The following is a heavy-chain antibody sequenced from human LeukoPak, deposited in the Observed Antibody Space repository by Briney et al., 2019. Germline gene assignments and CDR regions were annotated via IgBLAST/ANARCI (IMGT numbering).Heavy chain of an antibody. V-gene: IGHV1-18*01. CDR1: GYTFTSYG. D-gene: IGHD3-10*01. CDR3: ARGGRFGELLSTPP. CDR2: ISAYNGNT. Sequence: ASVKVSCKASGYTFTSYGISWVRQAPGQGLEWMGWISAYNGNTNYAQKFQGRVTITADESTSTAYMELSSLRSEDTAVYYCARGGRFGELLSTPPWGQGTLVTVSS. J-gene: IGHJ5*02.